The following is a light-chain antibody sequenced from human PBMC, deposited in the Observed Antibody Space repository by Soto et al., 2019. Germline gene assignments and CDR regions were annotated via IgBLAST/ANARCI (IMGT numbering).Light chain of an antibody. CDR1: SGSVSPSHY. CDR2: STN. V-gene: IGLV8-61*01. J-gene: IGLJ2*01. CDR3: VLYLGSGISV. Sequence: QTVVTQEPSFSVSPGGTVTLTCALTSGSVSPSHYPSWFQQTPGQPPRTLIYSTNTRSSGVPDRFSGSILGNKAALTIAGAQADDESDYYCVLYLGSGISVFGGGTKLTV.